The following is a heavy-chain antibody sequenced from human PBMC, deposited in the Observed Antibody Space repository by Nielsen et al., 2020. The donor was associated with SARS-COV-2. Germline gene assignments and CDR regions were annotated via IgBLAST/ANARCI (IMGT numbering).Heavy chain of an antibody. CDR2: INHSGST. V-gene: IGHV4-34*13. J-gene: IGHJ6*02. CDR3: ARDLRHGHRLKGPYYYYGMDV. Sequence: WIRQPPGKGLEWIGEINHSGSTNYNPSLKGRVTISVDTSKNQFSLKLSSVTAADTAVYYCARDLRHGHRLKGPYYYYGMDVWGQGTTVTVSS.